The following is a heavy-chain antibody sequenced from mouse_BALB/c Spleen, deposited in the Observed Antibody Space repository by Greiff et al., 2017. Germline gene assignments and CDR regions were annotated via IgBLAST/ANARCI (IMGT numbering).Heavy chain of an antibody. V-gene: IGHV1S137*01. CDR1: GYTFTDYA. CDR2: ISTYYGDA. Sequence: VQLQQSGAELVRPGVSVKISCKGSGYTFTDYAMHWVKQSHAKSLEWIGVISTYYGDASYNQKFKGKATMTVDKSSSTAYMELARLTSEDSAIDYCARETVVATRGVFDYWGQGTTLTVSS. D-gene: IGHD1-1*01. CDR3: ARETVVATRGVFDY. J-gene: IGHJ2*01.